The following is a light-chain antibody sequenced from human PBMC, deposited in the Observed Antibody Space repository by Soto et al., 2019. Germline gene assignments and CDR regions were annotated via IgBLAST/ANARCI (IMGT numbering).Light chain of an antibody. V-gene: IGKV3-20*01. CDR1: QSVSSSY. J-gene: IGKJ4*01. Sequence: EIVLTQSPGTLSLSPGERATLSCRASQSVSSSYLAWYQQKPGQAPRILIYGASSRATGIPDSFSGSGSGTDFTRISSRPQPEDSAVYYCQQYGSSPLTFGGWTKVEIK. CDR2: GAS. CDR3: QQYGSSPLT.